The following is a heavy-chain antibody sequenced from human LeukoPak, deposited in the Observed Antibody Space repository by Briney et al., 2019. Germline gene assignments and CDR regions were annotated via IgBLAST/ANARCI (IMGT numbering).Heavy chain of an antibody. D-gene: IGHD2-2*01. CDR3: ARLYCSGTSCLFDY. V-gene: IGHV3-64*01. CDR2: ISSNGGST. J-gene: IGHJ4*02. CDR1: GFTFSSYA. Sequence: GGSLRLSCAASGFTFSSYAMSWVRQAPGKGLEYVSAISSNGGSTYCANSVKGRFTVSRDNSKNTLYLQMGSLRAEDMAVYYCARLYCSGTSCLFDYWGQGTLVTVSS.